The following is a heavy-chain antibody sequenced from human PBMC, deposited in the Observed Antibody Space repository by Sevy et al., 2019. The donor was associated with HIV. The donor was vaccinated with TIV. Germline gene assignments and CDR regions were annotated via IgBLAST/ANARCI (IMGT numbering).Heavy chain of an antibody. CDR1: GFTFSSYS. V-gene: IGHV3-21*01. Sequence: GGSLRLSCAASGFTFSSYSMNWVRQAPGKGLEWVSSISSSIIYIYYADSVKGRFTISRDNAENSLYLQMNSLRAEDTAVYYCARDPGFYCSGGSCYPRYYFDYWGQGTLVTVSS. D-gene: IGHD2-15*01. J-gene: IGHJ4*02. CDR3: ARDPGFYCSGGSCYPRYYFDY. CDR2: ISSSIIYI.